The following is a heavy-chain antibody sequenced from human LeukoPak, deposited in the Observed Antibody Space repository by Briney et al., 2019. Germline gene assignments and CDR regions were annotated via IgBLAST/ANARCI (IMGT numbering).Heavy chain of an antibody. D-gene: IGHD3-3*01. Sequence: AQTLSLTCTVSGPSISGYYSSWIRQPPGKGLEWSGYIYSVGSTNYNPSLKSRVTISLDTSKNQFSLKLSSVTAADTAVYYCTRSLGVVIHGGMDVWGQGTTVTVSS. CDR2: IYSVGST. J-gene: IGHJ6*02. CDR3: TRSLGVVIHGGMDV. V-gene: IGHV4-59*01. CDR1: GPSISGYY.